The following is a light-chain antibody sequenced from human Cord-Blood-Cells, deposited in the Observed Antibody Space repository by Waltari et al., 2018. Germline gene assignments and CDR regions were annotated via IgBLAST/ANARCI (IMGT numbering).Light chain of an antibody. CDR3: QQLNSYPLT. J-gene: IGKJ4*01. Sequence: DIQLTQSPSFLSASVGDRVTITCRASQGISSYLDWYQQKPGKAPKLLIYAASTLQSGXXSRFXXSGSGTEFTLTISSLQPEDFATYYCQQLNSYPLTFGGGTKVEIK. CDR2: AAS. V-gene: IGKV1-9*01. CDR1: QGISSY.